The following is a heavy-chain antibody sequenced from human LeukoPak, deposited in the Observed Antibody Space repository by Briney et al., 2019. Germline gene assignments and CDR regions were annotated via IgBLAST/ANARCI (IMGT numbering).Heavy chain of an antibody. CDR1: GYSINSGHY. V-gene: IGHV4-38-2*02. J-gene: IGHJ3*02. D-gene: IGHD2-21*01. Sequence: RPSETLSLTCTVSGYSINSGHYWGWIRQPPGKRLEWIGSIYYSGNTYYNPTLKSRITISVDTSKNQFSLNLTSVTAADTAVYYCATPSIVVVIADAFDIWGQGTMVTVSS. CDR3: ATPSIVVVIADAFDI. CDR2: IYYSGNT.